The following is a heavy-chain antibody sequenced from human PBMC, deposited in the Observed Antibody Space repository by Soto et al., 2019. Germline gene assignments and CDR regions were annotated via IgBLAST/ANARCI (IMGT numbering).Heavy chain of an antibody. CDR2: ISGSGGST. Sequence: GGSLRLSCAASGFTFSSYAMSWVRQAPGKGLEWVSAISGSGGSTYYADSVKGRFTISRDNSKNTLYLQMNSLRAEDTAVYYCAKSALGYCSSTSCPFAFDIWGQGTMVNVSS. CDR1: GFTFSSYA. D-gene: IGHD2-2*01. J-gene: IGHJ3*02. CDR3: AKSALGYCSSTSCPFAFDI. V-gene: IGHV3-23*01.